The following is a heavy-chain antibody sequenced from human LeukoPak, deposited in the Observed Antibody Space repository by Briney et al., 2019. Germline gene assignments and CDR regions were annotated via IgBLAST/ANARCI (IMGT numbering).Heavy chain of an antibody. CDR3: ARGPPLFDP. CDR2: ISSSSSTI. J-gene: IGHJ5*02. V-gene: IGHV3-48*01. CDR1: GFTFSSYS. Sequence: LPGGSLRLSCAASGFTFSSYSMNWVRQAPGKGLEWVSYISSSSSTIYYADSVKGRFTISSDNAKKSLYLQMNSLRAEDTAVYYCARGPPLFDPWGQGTLVTVSS.